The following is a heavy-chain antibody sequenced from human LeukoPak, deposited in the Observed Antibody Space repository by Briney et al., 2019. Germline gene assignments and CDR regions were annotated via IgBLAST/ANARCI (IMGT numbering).Heavy chain of an antibody. V-gene: IGHV4-34*01. CDR3: ARGLMTTVTPYYYHYGMDV. J-gene: IGHJ6*02. CDR1: GGSFSGYY. Sequence: PSETQSLTCAVYGGSFSGYYWSWIRQPPGKGLEWIGEINHSGSTNYNPSLKSRVTISVDTSKNQFSLKLSSVTAADTAVYYCARGLMTTVTPYYYHYGMDVWGQGTTVTVSS. D-gene: IGHD4-17*01. CDR2: INHSGST.